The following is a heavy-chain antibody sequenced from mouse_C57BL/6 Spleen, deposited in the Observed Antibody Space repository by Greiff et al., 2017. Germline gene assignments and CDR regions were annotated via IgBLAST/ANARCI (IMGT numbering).Heavy chain of an antibody. CDR3: AREGVGNLDY. J-gene: IGHJ2*01. D-gene: IGHD2-1*01. V-gene: IGHV1-66*01. Sequence: QVQLKESGPELVKPGASVKISCKASGYSFTSYYIHWVKQRPGQGLEWIGWIYPGSGTTKYNEKFKGKATLTADTSSSTAYMQLSSLTSEDSAVYYCAREGVGNLDYWGQGTTLTVSS. CDR1: GYSFTSYY. CDR2: IYPGSGTT.